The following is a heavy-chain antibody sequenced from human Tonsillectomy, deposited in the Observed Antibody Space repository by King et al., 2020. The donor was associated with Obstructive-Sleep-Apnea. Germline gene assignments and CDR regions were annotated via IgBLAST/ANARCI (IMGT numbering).Heavy chain of an antibody. Sequence: VQLVESGGGLVQPGGSLRLSCAGSGFTFSSYAITWVRRAPEKGLEWVSVISGSGGSAYYAESVKGRFTISRDNSKNTLYLQMNSLRVEDTAVYYCAKDPNGDYVGAFDFWGQGTMVTVSS. J-gene: IGHJ3*01. CDR1: GFTFSSYA. CDR3: AKDPNGDYVGAFDF. D-gene: IGHD4-17*01. V-gene: IGHV3-23*04. CDR2: ISGSGGSA.